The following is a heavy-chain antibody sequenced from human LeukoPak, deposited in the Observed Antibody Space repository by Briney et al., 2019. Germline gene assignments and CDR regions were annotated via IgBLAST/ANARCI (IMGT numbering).Heavy chain of an antibody. V-gene: IGHV3-64*01. D-gene: IGHD2-21*02. CDR2: ISSYGGST. Sequence: PGGSLRLSCAASGFTFSNYAMHWVRQAPGKGLEYVSAISSYGGSTYYANSVKGRFTISRDNSKNTLYLQMGSLRAEDMAVYYCARDLRLKELAYCGGDCLDYWGQGTLVTVSS. J-gene: IGHJ4*02. CDR3: ARDLRLKELAYCGGDCLDY. CDR1: GFTFSNYA.